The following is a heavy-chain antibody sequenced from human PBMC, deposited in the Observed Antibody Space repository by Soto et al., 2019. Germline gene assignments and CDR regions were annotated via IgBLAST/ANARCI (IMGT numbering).Heavy chain of an antibody. CDR1: GGSISSSSYY. CDR3: ARHKKRSGGALAGWFDP. Sequence: KSSETLSLTCTVSGGSISSSSYYWVWIRHPPGKGLEWIGSIYYSGSTYYNPSLKSRVTISVDTSKNQFSLKLSSVTAADTAVYYCARHKKRSGGALAGWFDPWGQGTLVTVSS. V-gene: IGHV4-39*01. CDR2: IYYSGST. J-gene: IGHJ5*02. D-gene: IGHD2-15*01.